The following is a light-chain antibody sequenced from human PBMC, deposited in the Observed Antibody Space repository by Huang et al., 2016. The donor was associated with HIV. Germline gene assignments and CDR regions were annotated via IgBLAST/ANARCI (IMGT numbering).Light chain of an antibody. V-gene: IGKV3-20*01. CDR1: QCISGGH. J-gene: IGKJ1*01. CDR3: QQYGRSPQT. CDR2: GAS. Sequence: DIVLPQSPGTLSLSPGERANLSCRASQCISGGHLAWYQQNHGKAPRLLIHGASRRATGIPDMFSGSGSGTDFILIISGLEPEYFAVYYCQQYGRSPQTFGQGTKVEIK.